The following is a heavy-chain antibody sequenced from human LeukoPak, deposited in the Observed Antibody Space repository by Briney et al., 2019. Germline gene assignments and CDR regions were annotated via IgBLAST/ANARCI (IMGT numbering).Heavy chain of an antibody. D-gene: IGHD6-25*01. J-gene: IGHJ4*02. CDR2: ISYDGSNK. CDR3: AKLHLDSPAAFDY. CDR1: GFTFSSYG. Sequence: GRSLRLSCAASGFTFSSYGMHWVRQAPGKGLEWVAVISYDGSNKYYADSVKGRFTISRDNSKNTLYLQMNSLRAEDTAVYYCAKLHLDSPAAFDYCGQGTLVTVSS. V-gene: IGHV3-30*18.